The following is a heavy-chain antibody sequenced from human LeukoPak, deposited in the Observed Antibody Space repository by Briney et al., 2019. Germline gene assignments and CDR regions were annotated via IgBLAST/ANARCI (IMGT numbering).Heavy chain of an antibody. CDR3: ARARRYYYDSSGYPPEDY. J-gene: IGHJ4*02. Sequence: SVKVSCKASGGTFSSYAISWVRQAPGQGLEWMGGIIPIFGTANYAQKFQGRVTITADESTSTAYMELSSLRSEDTAVYYCARARRYYYDSSGYPPEDYWGQGTLVTVSS. CDR1: GGTFSSYA. V-gene: IGHV1-69*13. D-gene: IGHD3-22*01. CDR2: IIPIFGTA.